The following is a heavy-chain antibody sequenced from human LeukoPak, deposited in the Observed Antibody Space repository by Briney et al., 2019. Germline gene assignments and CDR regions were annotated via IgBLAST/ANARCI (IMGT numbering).Heavy chain of an antibody. V-gene: IGHV3-64D*06. CDR2: ISSNGGST. Sequence: PGRSLRLSCSASGFTFSSYEMHWVRQAPGKGLECVSAISSNGGSTYYADSVKGRFTISRDNSRNTLYLQMTSLRAEDTAVYYCVKYLYGSGSYYNNYWGQGTLVTVSS. J-gene: IGHJ4*02. CDR1: GFTFSSYE. D-gene: IGHD3-10*01. CDR3: VKYLYGSGSYYNNY.